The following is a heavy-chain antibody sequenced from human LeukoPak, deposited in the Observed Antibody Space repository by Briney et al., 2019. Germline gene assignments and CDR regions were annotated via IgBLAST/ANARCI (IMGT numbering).Heavy chain of an antibody. CDR3: AKDWTPHNRVYDCLDA. J-gene: IGHJ5*02. Sequence: GGSLRLSCVGSGFAFGVHAVSWVRQAPGKGPEWVATIGSGADLFYAESVRGRFTISRDDPRNTVWLQMNSLRAEDTALYYCAKDWTPHNRVYDCLDAWGQGTQVTVSS. CDR1: GFAFGVHA. V-gene: IGHV3-23*01. D-gene: IGHD3-16*01. CDR2: IGSGADL.